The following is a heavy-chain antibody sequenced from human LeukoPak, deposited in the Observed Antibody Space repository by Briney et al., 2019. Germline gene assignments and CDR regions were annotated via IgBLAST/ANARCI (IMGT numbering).Heavy chain of an antibody. V-gene: IGHV1-18*01. CDR1: GYTFTRYG. J-gene: IGHJ6*03. Sequence: ASVKVSCKASGYTFTRYGISWVRQAPGQRLEWMGWISAYNGHANYTQKLQGRVTMTTDTSTSTAYMELRSLRSDDTAVYFCVRDGHRLYDYYYYYMDVWGKGTTVTVSS. CDR3: VRDGHRLYDYYYYYMDV. D-gene: IGHD2-2*02. CDR2: ISAYNGHA.